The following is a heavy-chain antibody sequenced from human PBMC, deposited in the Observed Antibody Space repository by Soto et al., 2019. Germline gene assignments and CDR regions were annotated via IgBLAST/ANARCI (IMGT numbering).Heavy chain of an antibody. Sequence: ASVKVSCKASGYTFTGYDMHWVRQAPGQGLEWMGGINPNSGSTNYAQKFQGWVTITTDTSMSTAYMELSSLRSEDTAVYYCARDLGYCSGGRCFYNYGTDVLGQGTNVTGAS. J-gene: IGHJ6*02. V-gene: IGHV1-2*04. D-gene: IGHD2-15*01. CDR2: INPNSGST. CDR3: ARDLGYCSGGRCFYNYGTDV. CDR1: GYTFTGYD.